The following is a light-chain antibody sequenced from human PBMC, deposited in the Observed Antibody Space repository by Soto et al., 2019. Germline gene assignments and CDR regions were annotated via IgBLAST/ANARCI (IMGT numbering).Light chain of an antibody. J-gene: IGKJ4*01. Sequence: DIVLPQSPDTLSLSPGESATLSGRASQTVTSNYFGWYQQKPGQAPRLVIYGASRRATGIPDRFSGSGSGTDFTLTISRLEPEDFAVYYCQQYGASPHTVGGGTKVDIK. CDR3: QQYGASPHT. CDR2: GAS. CDR1: QTVTSNY. V-gene: IGKV3-20*01.